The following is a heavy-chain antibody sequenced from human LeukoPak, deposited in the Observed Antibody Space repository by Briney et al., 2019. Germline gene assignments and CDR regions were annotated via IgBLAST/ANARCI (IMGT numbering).Heavy chain of an antibody. J-gene: IGHJ3*02. CDR2: IYYSGST. V-gene: IGHV4-59*12. CDR1: GGSISSYY. Sequence: TSETLSLTCTVSGGSISSYYWSWIRQPPGKGLEWIGYIYYSGSTNYNPSLKSRVTISVDTSKNQFSLKLSSVTAADTAVYYCANTYYDFWSGYSGDAFDIWGQGTMVTVSS. CDR3: ANTYYDFWSGYSGDAFDI. D-gene: IGHD3-3*01.